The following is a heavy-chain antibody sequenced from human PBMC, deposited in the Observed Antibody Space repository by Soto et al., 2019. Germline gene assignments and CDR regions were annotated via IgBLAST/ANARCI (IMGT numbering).Heavy chain of an antibody. CDR2: IYYSGTP. J-gene: IGHJ2*01. Sequence: SETLSLTCTVSGGSISSRDYYWGWIRQSPAKGLEWIGSIYYSGTPYYNPSLKSRLTLSVDTSKNQFSLKVTSVTAADTSVYYCARNHPNYWYFDLWGRGTLVTVSS. V-gene: IGHV4-39*01. CDR3: ARNHPNYWYFDL. CDR1: GGSISSRDYY.